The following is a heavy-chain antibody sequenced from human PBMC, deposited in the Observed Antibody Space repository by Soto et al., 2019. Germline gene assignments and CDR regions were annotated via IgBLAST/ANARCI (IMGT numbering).Heavy chain of an antibody. CDR3: ARSLAVAGNVFDY. D-gene: IGHD6-19*01. Sequence: GGSLRLSSAASGFTFSSYVMSWVRQAPGKGLEWVSGISGSGNSTYYADSVKGRFTISRDNSKNTLYLQMNSLRAEDTAVHYCARSLAVAGNVFDYWGQGTLVTVSS. CDR1: GFTFSSYV. J-gene: IGHJ4*02. V-gene: IGHV3-23*01. CDR2: ISGSGNST.